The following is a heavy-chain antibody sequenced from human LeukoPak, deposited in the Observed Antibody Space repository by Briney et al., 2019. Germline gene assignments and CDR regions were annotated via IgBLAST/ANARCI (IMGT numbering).Heavy chain of an antibody. Sequence: PGGSLRLSCAASGFTFSSYSMNWVRQAPGKGLEWVSSISSSSSYIYYADSVKGRFTISRDNAKNSLHLQMNSLRAEDTAVYYCARDRGYDILTGYYTAIDYWGQGTLVTVSS. J-gene: IGHJ4*02. CDR2: ISSSSSYI. CDR3: ARDRGYDILTGYYTAIDY. D-gene: IGHD3-9*01. V-gene: IGHV3-21*01. CDR1: GFTFSSYS.